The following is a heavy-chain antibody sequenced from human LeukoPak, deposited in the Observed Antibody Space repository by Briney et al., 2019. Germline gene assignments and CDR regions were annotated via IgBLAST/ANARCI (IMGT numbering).Heavy chain of an antibody. CDR1: GFTFSSYA. V-gene: IGHV3-23*03. CDR3: ARAPTMRHSSSWYGGFDS. Sequence: GGSLRLSCAASGFTFSSYAMSWVRQAPGKGLEWVSIIYGGGSTYYADSVKGRFTISRDNSKNTLCLQLNSLRAEDTAVYYCARAPTMRHSSSWYGGFDSWGQGTLVTVSS. J-gene: IGHJ4*02. CDR2: IYGGGST. D-gene: IGHD6-13*01.